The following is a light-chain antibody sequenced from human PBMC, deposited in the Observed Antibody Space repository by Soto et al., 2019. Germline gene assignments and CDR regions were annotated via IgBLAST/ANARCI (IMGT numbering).Light chain of an antibody. CDR1: SSNIGAGYD. CDR3: QSYDSSLSVLV. CDR2: GTS. J-gene: IGLJ2*01. V-gene: IGLV1-40*01. Sequence: QSVLTQPPSVSGAPGQRVTISCTGSSSNIGAGYDVHWYQQLPGTAPKLLIYGTSNRPSGVPDRFSGPKSGTSAFLAITGLQAEDEADYYRQSYDSSLSVLVFGGGTKLTVL.